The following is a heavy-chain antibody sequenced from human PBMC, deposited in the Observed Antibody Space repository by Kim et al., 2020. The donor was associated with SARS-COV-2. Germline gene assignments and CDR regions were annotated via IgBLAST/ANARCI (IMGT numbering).Heavy chain of an antibody. CDR3: ARVGDYGDY. V-gene: IGHV4-31*02. J-gene: IGHJ4*02. Sequence: GSTYDNPSLKSRVTISVDTSKNQFSLKLSSVTAADTAVYYCARVGDYGDYWGQGTLVTVSS. CDR2: GST.